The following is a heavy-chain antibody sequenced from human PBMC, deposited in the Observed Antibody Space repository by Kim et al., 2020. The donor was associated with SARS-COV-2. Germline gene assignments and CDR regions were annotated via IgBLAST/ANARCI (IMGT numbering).Heavy chain of an antibody. V-gene: IGHV3-9*01. J-gene: IGHJ4*01. Sequence: GGSLRLSCAASGFTFDDYAMHWVRQAPGKGLEWVSGISWNSGSIGYADSVKGRFTISRDNAKNSLYLQMNSLRAEDTALYYCAKDKSVGATPYYFDYCG. D-gene: IGHD1-26*01. CDR1: GFTFDDYA. CDR3: AKDKSVGATPYYFDY. CDR2: ISWNSGSI.